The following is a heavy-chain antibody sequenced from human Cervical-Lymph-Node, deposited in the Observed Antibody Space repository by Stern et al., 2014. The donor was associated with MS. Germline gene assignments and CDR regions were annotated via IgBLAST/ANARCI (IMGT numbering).Heavy chain of an antibody. J-gene: IGHJ4*02. Sequence: QVQLVQSGAEVKKPGASVKVSCKASGYTFTSYAMHWVRQAPGQRLEWMGWINAGNGNTKYSQKFQGRVTITRDTSASTAYMELSSLRSEDTAVYYCARGIAAADNPPYYWGQGTLVTVSS. CDR3: ARGIAAADNPPYY. CDR1: GYTFTSYA. D-gene: IGHD6-13*01. V-gene: IGHV1-3*01. CDR2: INAGNGNT.